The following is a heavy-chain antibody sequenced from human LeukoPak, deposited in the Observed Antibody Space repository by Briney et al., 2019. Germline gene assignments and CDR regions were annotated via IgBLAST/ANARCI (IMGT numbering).Heavy chain of an antibody. Sequence: GASVKASCKASGGTFSSYAISWVRQAPGQGLEWMGGIIPIFGTANYAQKFQGRVTITADESTSTAYMELSSLRSEDTAVYYCASSEEVKTAQLLWFGELLPNYWGQGTLVTVSS. J-gene: IGHJ4*02. CDR1: GGTFSSYA. D-gene: IGHD3-10*01. V-gene: IGHV1-69*13. CDR2: IIPIFGTA. CDR3: ASSEEVKTAQLLWFGELLPNY.